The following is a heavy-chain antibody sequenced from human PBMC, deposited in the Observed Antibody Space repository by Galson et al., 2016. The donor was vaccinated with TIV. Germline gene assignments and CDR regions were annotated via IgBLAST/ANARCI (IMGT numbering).Heavy chain of an antibody. CDR1: GFIFDDYA. D-gene: IGHD4-23*01. CDR2: ISWDSGRT. Sequence: SLRLSCAASGFIFDDYAMHWVRQVPGKGLEWVSSISWDSGRTHYADSVKGRFTISRDKAKNFLYLRMNGLRAEDTALYYCVKEVKGGNSPYYYYGMDVWGQGTTVTVS. CDR3: VKEVKGGNSPYYYYGMDV. J-gene: IGHJ6*02. V-gene: IGHV3-9*01.